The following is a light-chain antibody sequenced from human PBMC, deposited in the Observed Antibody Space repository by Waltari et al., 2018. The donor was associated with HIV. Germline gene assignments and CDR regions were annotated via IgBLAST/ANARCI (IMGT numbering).Light chain of an antibody. CDR3: QQYDTPPFT. Sequence: MVSTQSPGTLSLSPGERATLSCRASQSVNNRYIAWYQQKPGQTPRLLMYGASSRATGIPDRFSGSGSGTDFTLTISRLEPEDFAVYYCQQYDTPPFTFGPGTKVDIK. CDR1: QSVNNRY. J-gene: IGKJ3*01. V-gene: IGKV3-20*01. CDR2: GAS.